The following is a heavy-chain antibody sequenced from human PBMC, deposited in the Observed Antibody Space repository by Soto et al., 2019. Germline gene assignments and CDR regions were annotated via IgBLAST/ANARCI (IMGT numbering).Heavy chain of an antibody. CDR2: IKSKTDGGTT. V-gene: IGHV3-15*01. CDR1: GFTFSNAW. Sequence: PGGSLRLSCAASGFTFSNAWMSWVRQAPGKGLEWVGRIKSKTDGGTTDYAAPVKGRFTISRDDSKNTLYLQMNSLKTEDTAVYYCTATRDIVVVPAAIVFWGPFDPWGQGTLVTVSS. J-gene: IGHJ5*02. CDR3: TATRDIVVVPAAIVFWGPFDP. D-gene: IGHD2-2*02.